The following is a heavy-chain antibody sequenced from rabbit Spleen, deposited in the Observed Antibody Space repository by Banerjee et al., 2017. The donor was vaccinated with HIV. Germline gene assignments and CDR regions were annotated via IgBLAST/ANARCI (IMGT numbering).Heavy chain of an antibody. Sequence: LEESGGGLVKPGGTLTLTCTVSGFSFSSNWICWVRQAPGKGLEWIACIDTSDGDTDYANWPKGRFTISKASSTTVTLKMTSLTAADTAIYFCARDLVAVIGWNFGLWGPGTLVTVS. V-gene: IGHV1S45*01. J-gene: IGHJ4*01. CDR1: GFSFSSNW. D-gene: IGHD5-1*01. CDR2: IDTSDGDT. CDR3: ARDLVAVIGWNFGL.